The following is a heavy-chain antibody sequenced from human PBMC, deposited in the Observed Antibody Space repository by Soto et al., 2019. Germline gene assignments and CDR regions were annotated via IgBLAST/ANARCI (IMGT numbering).Heavy chain of an antibody. CDR3: ARVGLELPFDY. CDR1: GGSISSGGYY. D-gene: IGHD1-7*01. Sequence: SETLSLTCTVSGGSISSGGYYWSWIRQHPGKGLEWIGYIYYSGSTYYNPSLKSRVTISVDTSKNQFSLKLSSVTAADTAVYYCARVGLELPFDYWGQGTLVTVSS. CDR2: IYYSGST. V-gene: IGHV4-31*03. J-gene: IGHJ4*02.